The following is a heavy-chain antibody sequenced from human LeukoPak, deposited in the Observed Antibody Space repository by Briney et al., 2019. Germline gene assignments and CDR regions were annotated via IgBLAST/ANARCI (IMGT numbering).Heavy chain of an antibody. J-gene: IGHJ4*02. CDR2: FDPEDGET. CDR1: GYTLTELS. V-gene: IGHV1-24*01. Sequence: ASVKVSCKVSGYTLTELSMHWVRQAPGKGLEGMGGFDPEDGETIYAQKFQGRVTMTEDTSTDTAYMELSSLRSEDTAVYYCATGLYYDILNGIGPVDYWGQGTLVTVSS. CDR3: ATGLYYDILNGIGPVDY. D-gene: IGHD3-9*01.